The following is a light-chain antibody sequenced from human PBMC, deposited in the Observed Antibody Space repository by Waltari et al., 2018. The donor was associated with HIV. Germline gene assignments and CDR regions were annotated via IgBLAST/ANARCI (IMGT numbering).Light chain of an antibody. CDR1: DSNIGRNT. CDR3: ATWDDSLRGRV. Sequence: QSVLTQPPSASGTPGQRVSISCSGTDSNIGRNTVNWYQHLPGTAPKLLMYNNNEPPSGVPDRFSGSKSGTSASLAISGLQSDDEANYYCATWDDSLRGRVFGGGTKLTVL. CDR2: NNN. V-gene: IGLV1-44*01. J-gene: IGLJ3*02.